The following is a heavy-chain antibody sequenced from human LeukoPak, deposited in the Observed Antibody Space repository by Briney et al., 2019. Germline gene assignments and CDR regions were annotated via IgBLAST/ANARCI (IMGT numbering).Heavy chain of an antibody. V-gene: IGHV3-23*01. CDR2: ISGSGGST. CDR1: GFTFSSYA. D-gene: IGHD5-24*01. Sequence: GGSLRLSCAASGFTFSSYAMSWVRQAPGKGLEWVSAISGSGGSTYYADSVKGRFTISRDNSKNTLYLQMNSLRAEETAVYYCAKDSRWLQLVDYWGQGTLVTVSS. CDR3: AKDSRWLQLVDY. J-gene: IGHJ4*02.